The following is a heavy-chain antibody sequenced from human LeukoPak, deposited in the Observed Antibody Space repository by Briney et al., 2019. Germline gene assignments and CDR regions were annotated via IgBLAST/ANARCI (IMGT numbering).Heavy chain of an antibody. CDR1: GYTFTGYY. D-gene: IGHD6-6*01. CDR2: INPNNSAT. V-gene: IGHV1-2*02. Sequence: ASVKVSCKASGYTFTGYYKHWVRQAPGEGLEWMGWINPNNSATDSAQKFQGRVTMTRDTSISTVYMELSRLRSDDTAVYHCARAAASRPFDYWGQGTLVTVSS. J-gene: IGHJ4*02. CDR3: ARAAASRPFDY.